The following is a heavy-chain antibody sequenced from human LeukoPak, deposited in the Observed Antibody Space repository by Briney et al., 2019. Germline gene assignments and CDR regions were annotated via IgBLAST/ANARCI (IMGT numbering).Heavy chain of an antibody. D-gene: IGHD3-3*01. CDR1: GFTFDDYA. CDR2: ISWNSGSI. J-gene: IGHJ4*02. CDR3: AKSDSYDFWSGYYLDY. V-gene: IGHV3-9*01. Sequence: GGSLRLSCAASGFTFDDYAMHWVRQAPGKGLEWVSGISWNSGSIGYADSVKGRFTISRDNAKNSLYLQMNSLGAEDTALYYCAKSDSYDFWSGYYLDYWGQGTLVTVSS.